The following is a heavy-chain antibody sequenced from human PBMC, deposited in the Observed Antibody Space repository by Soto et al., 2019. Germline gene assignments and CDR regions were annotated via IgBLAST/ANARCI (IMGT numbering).Heavy chain of an antibody. CDR2: IIPIFGTA. V-gene: IGHV1-69*13. J-gene: IGHJ6*02. Sequence: GASVKVSCKASGGTFSSYAISWVRQAPGQGLEWMGGIIPIFGTANYAQKFQGRVTITADESTSTAYMELSSLRSEDTAVYYFARGSQWLVPDYYYYGMDVWGQGTTVPVSS. D-gene: IGHD6-19*01. CDR3: ARGSQWLVPDYYYYGMDV. CDR1: GGTFSSYA.